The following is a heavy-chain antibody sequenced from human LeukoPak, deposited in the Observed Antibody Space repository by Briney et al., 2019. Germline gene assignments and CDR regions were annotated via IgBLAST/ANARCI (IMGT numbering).Heavy chain of an antibody. CDR1: GYSISSGYY. V-gene: IGHV4-38-2*02. D-gene: IGHD3-10*01. CDR2: IYHSGST. J-gene: IGHJ5*02. Sequence: PSETLSLTCAVSGYSISSGYYWGWIRQPPGKGLEWIGSIYHSGSTYYNPSLKRRVTISVATSKNQFSLKLSSVTAADTAVYYCARDRGELWFGELPTGWFDPWGQGTLVTVSS. CDR3: ARDRGELWFGELPTGWFDP.